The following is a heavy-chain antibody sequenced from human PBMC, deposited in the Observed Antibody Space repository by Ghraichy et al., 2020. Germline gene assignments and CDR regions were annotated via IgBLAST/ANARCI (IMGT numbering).Heavy chain of an antibody. J-gene: IGHJ4*02. V-gene: IGHV4-59*01. Sequence: SETLSLICTVSGGSINTYYWSWIRQPPGRGLEWIGSINYSGSANYSPSVKSRVTISVDTSKNQFSLKVNSVTAADTAVYYCAGGDYGDYQFDYWGQGTLVTVSS. CDR2: INYSGSA. CDR3: AGGDYGDYQFDY. CDR1: GGSINTYY. D-gene: IGHD4-17*01.